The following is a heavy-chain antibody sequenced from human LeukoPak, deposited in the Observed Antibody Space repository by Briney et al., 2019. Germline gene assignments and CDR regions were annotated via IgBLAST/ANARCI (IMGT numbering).Heavy chain of an antibody. CDR1: GYSFTSYW. V-gene: IGHV5-51*01. Sequence: GESLKISCKGSGYSFTSYWIGWVRQMPGKGLEWMGIIYPGDSDTIYSPSFQGQVTISVDKSISTAYLQWSSLKASDTAMYYCATLNTSMTSKPFDYWGQGTLVIVSS. CDR3: ATLNTSMTSKPFDY. J-gene: IGHJ4*02. CDR2: IYPGDSDT. D-gene: IGHD5-18*01.